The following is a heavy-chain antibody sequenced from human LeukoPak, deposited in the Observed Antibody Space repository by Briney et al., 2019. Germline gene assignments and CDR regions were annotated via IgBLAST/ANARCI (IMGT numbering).Heavy chain of an antibody. Sequence: GGSLRLSCAASGFTFSSYEMNWVRQAPGEGLEWVSYISSSGSTIYYADSVKGRFTISRDNAKNSLYLQMNSLRAEDTAVYYCARDLFGSQAVADTNDAFDIWGQGTMVTVSS. D-gene: IGHD6-19*01. CDR2: ISSSGSTI. CDR3: ARDLFGSQAVADTNDAFDI. CDR1: GFTFSSYE. V-gene: IGHV3-48*03. J-gene: IGHJ3*02.